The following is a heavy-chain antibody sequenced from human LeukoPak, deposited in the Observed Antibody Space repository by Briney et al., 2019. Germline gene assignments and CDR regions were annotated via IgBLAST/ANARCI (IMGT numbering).Heavy chain of an antibody. CDR1: GFTFTTYS. Sequence: GGSLRLSCEASGFTFTTYSMTWVRQAPGKGLEWVSIISSGSSAIFSADALKGRFTISRDNSKNTLYLQMNSLRAEDTAVYYCARGGGGPLGAFDIWGQGTMVTVSS. V-gene: IGHV3-21*04. J-gene: IGHJ3*02. CDR3: ARGGGGPLGAFDI. D-gene: IGHD2-15*01. CDR2: ISSGSSAI.